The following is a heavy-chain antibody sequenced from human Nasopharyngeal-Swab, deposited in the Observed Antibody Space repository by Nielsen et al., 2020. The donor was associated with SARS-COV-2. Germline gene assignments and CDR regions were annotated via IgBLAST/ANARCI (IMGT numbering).Heavy chain of an antibody. CDR2: ISSSSSTI. D-gene: IGHD6-6*01. V-gene: IGHV3-48*02. J-gene: IGHJ6*02. Sequence: GESLKISCAASGFTFSSYSMSWVRQAPGKGLEWVSYISSSSSTIYYADSVKGRFTISRDNAKKSLYLQMNSLRDEDTAVYYCAREPAARPPAPDYYYYYGMDVWGQGTTVTVSS. CDR3: AREPAARPPAPDYYYYYGMDV. CDR1: GFTFSSYS.